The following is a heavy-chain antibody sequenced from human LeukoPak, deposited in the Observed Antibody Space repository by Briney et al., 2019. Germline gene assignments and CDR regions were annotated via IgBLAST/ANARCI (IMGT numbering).Heavy chain of an antibody. CDR3: ARGDGYDSYYFDY. Sequence: GGSLRLSCAASGFTFSDYYMSWIRQAPGKGLEWVSYISSSGTTVYYADSVKGRFTISRDNAKNSLYLQMNSLRAEDTAVYYCARGDGYDSYYFDYWGQGTLVTVSS. D-gene: IGHD5-24*01. V-gene: IGHV3-11*04. J-gene: IGHJ4*02. CDR1: GFTFSDYY. CDR2: ISSSGTTV.